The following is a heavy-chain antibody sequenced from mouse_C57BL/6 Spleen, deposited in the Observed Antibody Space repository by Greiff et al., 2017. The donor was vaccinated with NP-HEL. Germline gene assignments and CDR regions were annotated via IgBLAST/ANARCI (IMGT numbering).Heavy chain of an antibody. D-gene: IGHD1-1*01. Sequence: QVQLQQSGAELARPGASVKLSCKASGYTFTSYGISWVKQRTGQGLEWIGEIYPRSGNTYYNEKFKGKATLTADKSSSTAYMELSSLTSEDSAVYFCARITTVAYYFDYWGQGTTLTVSS. J-gene: IGHJ2*01. CDR3: ARITTVAYYFDY. CDR1: GYTFTSYG. V-gene: IGHV1-81*01. CDR2: IYPRSGNT.